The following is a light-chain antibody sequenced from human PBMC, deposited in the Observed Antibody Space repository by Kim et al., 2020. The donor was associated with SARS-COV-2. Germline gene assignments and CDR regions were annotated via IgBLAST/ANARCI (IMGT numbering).Light chain of an antibody. J-gene: IGKJ2*01. CDR1: QTVRTS. Sequence: EIVLTQSPATLSLSPAERATLSCRASQTVRTSFAWYQQKPGQAPRLLIYDTSNRATGIPAKFSGSGSGTDFTLTISSLEPADSAVYYCQQRANWLFGQGTKLEIK. CDR2: DTS. V-gene: IGKV3-11*01. CDR3: QQRANWL.